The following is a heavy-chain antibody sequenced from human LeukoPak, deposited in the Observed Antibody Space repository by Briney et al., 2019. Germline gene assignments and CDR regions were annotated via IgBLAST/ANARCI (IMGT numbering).Heavy chain of an antibody. D-gene: IGHD3-22*01. Sequence: PGGSLRLSCAASGFTFSGSATHWVRQASGKGLEWVGRIRSKANSYATAYAASVKGRFTISRDNSKNTAYLQMNSLRAEDTAVYYCARDNYYDSSGYYYFWGQGTLVTVSS. V-gene: IGHV3-73*01. CDR2: IRSKANSYAT. CDR1: GFTFSGSA. J-gene: IGHJ4*02. CDR3: ARDNYYDSSGYYYF.